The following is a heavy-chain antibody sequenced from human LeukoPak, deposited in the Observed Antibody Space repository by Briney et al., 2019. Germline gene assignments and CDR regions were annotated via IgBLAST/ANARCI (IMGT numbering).Heavy chain of an antibody. CDR3: AKEPPQYYDFWSGFWFDR. D-gene: IGHD3-3*01. V-gene: IGHV3-30*02. CDR2: IRYDGSNK. Sequence: QPGGSLRLSCAASGFTFSSYGMHSVRQAPGKGLEWVAFIRYDGSNKYYADSVKGRFTISRDNSKNTLYLQMNSLRAEDTAVYYCAKEPPQYYDFWSGFWFDRWGQGTLVTVSS. J-gene: IGHJ5*02. CDR1: GFTFSSYG.